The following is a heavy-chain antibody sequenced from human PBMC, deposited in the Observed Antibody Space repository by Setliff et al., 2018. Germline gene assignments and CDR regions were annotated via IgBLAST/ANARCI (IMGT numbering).Heavy chain of an antibody. D-gene: IGHD6-19*01. CDR3: ARDTSSDWAAWFDP. J-gene: IGHJ5*02. Sequence: SETLSLTCTVSGGSISTYYWSWIRRPAGKGLEWIGRVFVNGSTNYNPSLKSRVTMSVDTSKNQFSLKLTSVTAADTAMYYCARDTSSDWAAWFDPWSQGILVTVSS. V-gene: IGHV4-4*07. CDR2: VFVNGST. CDR1: GGSISTYY.